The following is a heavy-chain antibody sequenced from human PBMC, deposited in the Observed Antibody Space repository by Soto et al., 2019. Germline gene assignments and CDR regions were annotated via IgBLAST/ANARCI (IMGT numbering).Heavy chain of an antibody. D-gene: IGHD3-16*02. CDR1: GGSISSSSYY. CDR2: SYYSGST. V-gene: IGHV4-39*02. J-gene: IGHJ4*02. Sequence: PSETLSLTCTVSGGSISSSSYYWGWIRQPPGKGLEWIGSSYYSGSTYYNPSLKSRVTISVDTSKNQFSLKLSSLRSEDTAVYYCARDIAFDYWGQGTLVTGSS. CDR3: ARDIAFDY.